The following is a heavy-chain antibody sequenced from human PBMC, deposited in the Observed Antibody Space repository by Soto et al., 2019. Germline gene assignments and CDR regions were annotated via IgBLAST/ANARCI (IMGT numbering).Heavy chain of an antibody. V-gene: IGHV3-7*01. J-gene: IGHJ3*01. CDR1: GFTFNSYW. CDR2: INTDGSQK. Sequence: GGSLRLSCAASGFTFNSYWMTWVRQAPGKGLEWVANINTDGSQKHSVDSVKGRFTFSRDNAKNSLYLQMNSLRVEDTAVYYCARVSRRNNFDVWGQGTMVTVSS. CDR3: ARVSRRNNFDV.